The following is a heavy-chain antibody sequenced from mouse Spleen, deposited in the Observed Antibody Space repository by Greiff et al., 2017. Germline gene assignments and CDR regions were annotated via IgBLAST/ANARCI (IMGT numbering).Heavy chain of an antibody. J-gene: IGHJ3*01. Sequence: EVNVVESGGGLVQPGGSLKLSCATSGFTFSDYYMYWVRQTPEKRLEWVAFLSNGGGSTYYPDPVTGRFTFSRDNAKHTLYLQLSLLNSEDTAMNYCARQEGFAYWGQGTLVTVSA. CDR2: LSNGGGST. CDR3: ARQEGFAY. CDR1: GFTFSDYY. V-gene: IGHV5-12*02.